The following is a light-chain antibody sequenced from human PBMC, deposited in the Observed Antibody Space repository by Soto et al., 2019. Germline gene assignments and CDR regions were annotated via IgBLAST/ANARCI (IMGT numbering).Light chain of an antibody. V-gene: IGKV3D-20*01. CDR3: QHYGSLPWT. J-gene: IGKJ1*01. CDR1: QTVGSTY. CDR2: DAS. Sequence: EIVLTQSPATLSLSPGERATLSCGASQTVGSTYLAWYQQKPGLAPRLLIYDASSRATGIPDRFSGSGSGTDFTLTISRLEPEDFAVYYCQHYGSLPWTFGQGTKVEIK.